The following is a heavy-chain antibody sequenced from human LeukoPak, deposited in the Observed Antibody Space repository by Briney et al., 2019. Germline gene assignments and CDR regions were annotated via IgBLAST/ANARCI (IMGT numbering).Heavy chain of an antibody. CDR1: GGTFSGYY. Sequence: PSETLSLTCAVYGGTFSGYYWSWLRQPPGKGLEWIWEINHIGSTNYNASLKRRGIISVKMSKNQFSLLLSSVTAAYAALYYWLRGLSGSNYGEYFVFWGEGTLVTVSS. D-gene: IGHD1-26*01. J-gene: IGHJ4*02. V-gene: IGHV4-34*01. CDR2: INHIGST. CDR3: LRGLSGSNYGEYFVF.